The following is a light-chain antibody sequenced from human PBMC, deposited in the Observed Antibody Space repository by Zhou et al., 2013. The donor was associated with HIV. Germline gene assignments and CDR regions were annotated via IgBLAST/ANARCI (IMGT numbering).Light chain of an antibody. Sequence: NVLTQSPGTLSLSSGERVTLSCRASQSVSSSYLAWYQQKPGQAPRLLIYGASNRATGIPDRISASGSGTDFTLSISRLEAEDFATYYCQQYNSHPLTFGGGTKVEIK. V-gene: IGKV3-20*01. CDR3: QQYNSHPLT. J-gene: IGKJ4*01. CDR2: GAS. CDR1: QSVSSSY.